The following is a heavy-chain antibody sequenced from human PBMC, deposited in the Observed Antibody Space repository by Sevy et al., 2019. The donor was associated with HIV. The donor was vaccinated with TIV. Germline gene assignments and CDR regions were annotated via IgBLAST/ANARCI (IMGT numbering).Heavy chain of an antibody. CDR3: ARDASVEGSLYYFDF. J-gene: IGHJ4*02. Sequence: ASVKVSCKTSGYNFISYGISWVRQAPGQGLEWMGWISSYNSETNYARKFQGRATMTTETSTSTVYMELRSLTSDDTAVYYCARDASVEGSLYYFDFWGQGTLVAVSS. D-gene: IGHD6-19*01. CDR1: GYNFISYG. CDR2: ISSYNSET. V-gene: IGHV1-18*04.